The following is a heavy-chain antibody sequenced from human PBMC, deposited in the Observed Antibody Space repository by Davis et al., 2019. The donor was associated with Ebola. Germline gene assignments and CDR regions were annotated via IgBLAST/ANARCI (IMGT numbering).Heavy chain of an antibody. CDR2: IKQDGSEK. D-gene: IGHD4-23*01. Sequence: PGGSLRLSCAASGFTFSSYWMSWVRQAPGKGLEWVANIKQDGSEKYYVDSVKGRFTISRDNAKNSLYLQMNSLRAEDTAVYYCARGRGGKSRYGMDVWGQGTTVTVSS. CDR3: ARGRGGKSRYGMDV. V-gene: IGHV3-7*01. J-gene: IGHJ6*02. CDR1: GFTFSSYW.